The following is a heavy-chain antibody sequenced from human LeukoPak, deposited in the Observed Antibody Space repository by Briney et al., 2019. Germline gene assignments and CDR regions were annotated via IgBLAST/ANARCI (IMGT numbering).Heavy chain of an antibody. Sequence: SQTLSLTCAISGDSVSSNSAAWNWIRQSPSRGLEWLGRTYYRSKWYNDYAVSVKSRITINPDTSKNQFSLQLNSVTPEDTAVYYCARAFPGVDYGDHHFDYWGQGTLVTVSS. J-gene: IGHJ4*02. V-gene: IGHV6-1*01. CDR3: ARAFPGVDYGDHHFDY. CDR2: TYYRSKWYN. CDR1: GDSVSSNSAA. D-gene: IGHD4-17*01.